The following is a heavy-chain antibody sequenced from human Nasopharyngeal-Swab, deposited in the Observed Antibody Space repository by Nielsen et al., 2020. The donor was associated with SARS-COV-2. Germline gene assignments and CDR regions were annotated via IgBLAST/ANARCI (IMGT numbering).Heavy chain of an antibody. CDR1: GFTFDDYA. CDR2: ISWNSGSI. CDR3: AKDFYYDSSGPPSVQH. Sequence: SLKISCAASGFTFDDYAMHWVRQAPGKGLEWVSGISWNSGSIGYADSVKGRFTISGDNAKNSLYLQMNSLRAEDTALYYCAKDFYYDSSGPPSVQHWGQGTLVTVSS. V-gene: IGHV3-9*01. D-gene: IGHD3-22*01. J-gene: IGHJ1*01.